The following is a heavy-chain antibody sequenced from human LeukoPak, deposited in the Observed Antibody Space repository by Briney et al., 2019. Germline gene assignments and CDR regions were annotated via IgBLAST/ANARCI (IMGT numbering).Heavy chain of an antibody. Sequence: ASVKVSCKASGGTFSSYAISWVRQAPGQGLEWMGGIIPIFGTANYAQKFQGRVTITADESTSTAYMELRSLSSADTAVYFCARAPYDILTGYSLNWFDPWGQGTLVTVSS. V-gene: IGHV1-69*13. CDR3: ARAPYDILTGYSLNWFDP. D-gene: IGHD3-9*01. CDR2: IIPIFGTA. J-gene: IGHJ5*02. CDR1: GGTFSSYA.